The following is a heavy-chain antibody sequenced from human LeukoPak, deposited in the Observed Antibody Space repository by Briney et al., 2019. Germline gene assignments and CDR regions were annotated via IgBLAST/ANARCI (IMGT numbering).Heavy chain of an antibody. J-gene: IGHJ4*02. D-gene: IGHD2-15*01. CDR1: GGSISSYY. Sequence: PSETLSLTCTASGGSISSYYWSWIRQPPGKGLEWIGYIYYSGSTNYNPSLKSRVTISVDTSKNQFSLKLSSVTAADTAVYYCARVVGYCSGGSCYRYFDYRGQGTLVTVSS. CDR2: IYYSGST. CDR3: ARVVGYCSGGSCYRYFDY. V-gene: IGHV4-59*01.